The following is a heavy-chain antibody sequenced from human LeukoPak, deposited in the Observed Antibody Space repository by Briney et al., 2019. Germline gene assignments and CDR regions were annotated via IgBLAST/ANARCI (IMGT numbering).Heavy chain of an antibody. D-gene: IGHD6-19*01. Sequence: SVKVSCKASGGTFSSYAISWVRQAPGQGLEWMGGIIPIFGTANYAQKFQGRVTITADESTSTAYMELSSLRAEDTAVYYCASAVGSGWYPTPYGMDVWGQGTTVTVSS. CDR2: IIPIFGTA. CDR3: ASAVGSGWYPTPYGMDV. CDR1: GGTFSSYA. J-gene: IGHJ6*02. V-gene: IGHV1-69*13.